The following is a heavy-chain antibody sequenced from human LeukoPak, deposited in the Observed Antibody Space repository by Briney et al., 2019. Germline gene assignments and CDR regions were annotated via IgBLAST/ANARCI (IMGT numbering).Heavy chain of an antibody. V-gene: IGHV4-34*01. D-gene: IGHD1-26*01. J-gene: IGHJ4*02. CDR3: ARTPRTWPLRVGDY. Sequence: PSETLSLTCAVYGGSFSGYYWSWIRQPPGKGLEWIGEINHSGSTNYNPSLKSRVTISVDTSKNQFSLKLSSVTAADTAVYYCARTPRTWPLRVGDYWGQGTLVTVSS. CDR1: GGSFSGYY. CDR2: INHSGST.